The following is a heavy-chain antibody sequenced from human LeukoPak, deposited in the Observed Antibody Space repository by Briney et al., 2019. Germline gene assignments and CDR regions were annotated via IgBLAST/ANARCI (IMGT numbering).Heavy chain of an antibody. CDR2: IYYSGST. V-gene: IGHV4-39*07. J-gene: IGHJ4*02. D-gene: IGHD3-10*01. CDR3: ARIVEVRGSHNIDY. Sequence: PSETLSLTCTVSGGSISSSSYYWGWIRQPPGKGLEWIGSIYYSGSTYYNPSLKSRVTISVDTSKNQFSLKLSSVTAADTAVYYCARIVEVRGSHNIDYWGQGTLVTVSS. CDR1: GGSISSSSYY.